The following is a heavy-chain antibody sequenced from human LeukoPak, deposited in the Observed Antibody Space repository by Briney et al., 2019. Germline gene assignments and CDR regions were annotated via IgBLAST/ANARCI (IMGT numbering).Heavy chain of an antibody. CDR3: AKDRGGTFGKPQTGFHH. D-gene: IGHD3-10*01. CDR2: ISYDGSNK. J-gene: IGHJ4*02. Sequence: GGSLRLSCTASGFAFSGFGMHWVRQAPGKGLEWVAVISYDGSNKYYADSVKGRFTISRDNSKNTLYLQMNSLRAEDTAVYYCAKDRGGTFGKPQTGFHHWGQGTLVTVSS. V-gene: IGHV3-30*18. CDR1: GFAFSGFG.